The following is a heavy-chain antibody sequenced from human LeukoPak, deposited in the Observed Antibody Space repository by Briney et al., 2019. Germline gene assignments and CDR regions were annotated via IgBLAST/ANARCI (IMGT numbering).Heavy chain of an antibody. CDR3: ASRGYSVPPGAFDI. Sequence: GASVKVSCKASGGTFMRHSISWVRQAPGQGLEWMGWISAYNGNTNYAXXLQGXVTMTTDTSTSTAYMELRSLRSDDTAVYYCASRGYSVPPGAFDIWGQGTMVTVSS. CDR2: ISAYNGNT. J-gene: IGHJ3*02. CDR1: GGTFMRHS. D-gene: IGHD6-13*01. V-gene: IGHV1-18*01.